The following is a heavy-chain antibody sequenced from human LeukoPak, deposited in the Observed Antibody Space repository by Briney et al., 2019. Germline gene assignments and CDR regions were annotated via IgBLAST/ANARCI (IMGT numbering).Heavy chain of an antibody. V-gene: IGHV1-2*02. J-gene: IGHJ4*02. CDR3: ARDGGGIAAAGPDY. Sequence: ASVKVSCKASGYTFTGYYMHWVRQAPGQGLEWMGWINPNSGGTNYAQKFQGRVTMTRDTSISTAYMELRSLRSDDTAVYYCARDGGGIAAAGPDYWGQGTLVTVSS. D-gene: IGHD6-13*01. CDR1: GYTFTGYY. CDR2: INPNSGGT.